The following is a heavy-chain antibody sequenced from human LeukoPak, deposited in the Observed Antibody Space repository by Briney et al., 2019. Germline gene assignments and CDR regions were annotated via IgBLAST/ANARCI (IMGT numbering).Heavy chain of an antibody. CDR1: GFTFSSYG. V-gene: IGHV3-23*01. Sequence: GGSLRLSCAASGFTFSSYGMSWVRQAPGKGLEWVSGISGSGGSTYYADSVKGRFTISRDNSKNTLYLQMNSLRAEDTAVYYCAKPSVGIMDPFDYWGQGTLVTVSS. CDR3: AKPSVGIMDPFDY. CDR2: ISGSGGST. D-gene: IGHD2-8*01. J-gene: IGHJ4*02.